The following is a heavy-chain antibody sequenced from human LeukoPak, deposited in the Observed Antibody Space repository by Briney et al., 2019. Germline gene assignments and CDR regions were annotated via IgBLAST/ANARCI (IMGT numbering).Heavy chain of an antibody. V-gene: IGHV3-43*02. CDR2: ISGDGVST. CDR3: ARGSGKFDY. J-gene: IGHJ4*02. Sequence: GGSLRLSCVASGLPIADFAMRWVRQASGKGLEWVSLISGDGVSTFYADSVKGRFSISRDNSKNPLSLEMNSLRTEDTAMYYCARGSGKFDYWGQGTLVAVPS. CDR1: GLPIADFA.